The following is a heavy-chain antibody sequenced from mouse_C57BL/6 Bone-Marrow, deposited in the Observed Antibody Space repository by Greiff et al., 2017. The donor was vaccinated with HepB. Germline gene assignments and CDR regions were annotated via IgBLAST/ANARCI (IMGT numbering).Heavy chain of an antibody. CDR3: ARDIYLDY. V-gene: IGHV5-16*01. Sequence: EVQLQESEGGLVQPGSSMKLSCTASGFTFSDYYMAWVRQVPEKGLEWVANINYDGSSTYYLDSLKSRFIISRDNAKNILYLQMSSLKSEDTATYYCARDIYLDYWGQGTTLTVSS. J-gene: IGHJ2*01. CDR1: GFTFSDYY. CDR2: INYDGSST.